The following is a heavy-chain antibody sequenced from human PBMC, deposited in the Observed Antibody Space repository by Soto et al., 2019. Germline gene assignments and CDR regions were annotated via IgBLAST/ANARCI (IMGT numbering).Heavy chain of an antibody. D-gene: IGHD2-8*01. Sequence: AGGSLRLSCAASGFTFGTYAMHWVRQAPGKGLEWVAVIYYDGSNKYYADSVKGRFTISRDNSKNTLYLQMNSLRAEDTAVYYCARAFCTNGVCYYYFDYWGQGTLVTVSS. CDR2: IYYDGSNK. J-gene: IGHJ4*02. CDR1: GFTFGTYA. V-gene: IGHV3-33*01. CDR3: ARAFCTNGVCYYYFDY.